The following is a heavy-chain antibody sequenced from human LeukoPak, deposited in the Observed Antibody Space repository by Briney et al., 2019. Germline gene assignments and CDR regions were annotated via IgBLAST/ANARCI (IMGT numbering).Heavy chain of an antibody. J-gene: IGHJ4*02. CDR2: IYYSGST. Sequence: SETLSLTCTVSGGPISSSSFYWGWIRQPPGKGLEWIGSIYYSGSTYYNPSLKRRVTISVDTSKNQFSLKLSSVTAADTAVYYCAAEGFYDTSGSGPPLDYWGQGTLVTVSS. D-gene: IGHD3-22*01. CDR1: GGPISSSSFY. CDR3: AAEGFYDTSGSGPPLDY. V-gene: IGHV4-39*07.